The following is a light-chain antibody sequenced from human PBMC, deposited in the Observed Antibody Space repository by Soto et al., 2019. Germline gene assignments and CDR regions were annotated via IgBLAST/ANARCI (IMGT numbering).Light chain of an antibody. CDR3: QQANSFPLT. CDR2: AAS. V-gene: IGKV1-12*01. CDR1: QGISSL. J-gene: IGKJ4*01. Sequence: DIQLTQSPSSVSASVGDRVTITCRASQGISSLLAWYQQKPGKAPNLLIYAASSLHSGVPSRFSGSGSGTDFTLTISSLQPEDFATYFCQQANSFPLTFGGGTKVKIK.